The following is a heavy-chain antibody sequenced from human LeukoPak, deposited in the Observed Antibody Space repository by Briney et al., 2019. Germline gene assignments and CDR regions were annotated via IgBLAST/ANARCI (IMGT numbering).Heavy chain of an antibody. Sequence: PGASLRLSCAASGFTFSSYAMSWVRQAPGKGLEWVSAISGSGGCTYYADSVKGRFTISRDNSKNTLYLQMNSLRAEDTAVYYCAKENYDFWSGYSAPLDYWGQGTLVTVSS. J-gene: IGHJ4*02. V-gene: IGHV3-23*01. CDR2: ISGSGGCT. CDR3: AKENYDFWSGYSAPLDY. CDR1: GFTFSSYA. D-gene: IGHD3-3*01.